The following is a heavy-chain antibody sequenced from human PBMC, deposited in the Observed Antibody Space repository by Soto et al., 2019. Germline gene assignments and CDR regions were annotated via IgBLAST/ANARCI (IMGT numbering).Heavy chain of an antibody. CDR1: GGSITSTNHY. CDR2: IFDSGTT. J-gene: IGHJ4*02. CDR3: AREVSGTGSFDY. Sequence: QVQPEQSGPGLVKPSQTLSLTCKISGGSITSTNHYWSWIRQSPREGLEWIGYIFDSGTTHYNPSLKGRVTILGDTSQSQFSLTMPSVTVADSAVYYCAREVSGTGSFDYWGRGTLVTVSS. D-gene: IGHD3-9*01. V-gene: IGHV4-31*02.